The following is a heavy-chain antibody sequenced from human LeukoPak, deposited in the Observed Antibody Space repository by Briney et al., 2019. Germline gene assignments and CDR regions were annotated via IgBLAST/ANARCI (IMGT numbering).Heavy chain of an antibody. CDR1: GYTFTSYD. D-gene: IGHD2-2*01. CDR3: AREPPYTGHCDITTCDVSRFDL. V-gene: IGHV1-8*03. Sequence: ASVKVSCKASGYTFTSYDINWVRQATGQGLEWMGWMNPNSGNTGYAQKFQGRVTITRNTSISTAYMELSRLTSDDTAVYFCAREPPYTGHCDITTCDVSRFDLWGQGTLVTVSS. CDR2: MNPNSGNT. J-gene: IGHJ4*02.